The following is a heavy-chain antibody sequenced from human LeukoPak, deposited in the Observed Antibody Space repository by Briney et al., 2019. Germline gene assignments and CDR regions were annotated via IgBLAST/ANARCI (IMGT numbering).Heavy chain of an antibody. V-gene: IGHV1-2*02. CDR2: INPNSGGT. D-gene: IGHD6-13*01. CDR1: GYTFTDYY. Sequence: ASVKLSCKASGYTFTDYYMHWVRQAPGQGLEWMGWINPNSGGTNSAQTFQDRVTMTRDTSLSTAYMELSRLRSDDTAVYFCAKIAAAGSFDYWGQGTLVTVSS. CDR3: AKIAAAGSFDY. J-gene: IGHJ4*02.